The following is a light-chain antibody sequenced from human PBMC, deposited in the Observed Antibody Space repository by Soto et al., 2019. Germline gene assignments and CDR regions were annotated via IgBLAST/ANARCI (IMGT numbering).Light chain of an antibody. Sequence: QSVLTQPPSVSGAPGQRVTISCTGSSSNIGAGYDVHWYQQLPGTAPKLLIYGNSNRPSGVPDRFSGSKSGTSASLAITGLQDEDEADYYCQSYDSSLSVWVFGGGTQLTV. CDR1: SSNIGAGYD. CDR3: QSYDSSLSVWV. CDR2: GNS. V-gene: IGLV1-40*01. J-gene: IGLJ3*02.